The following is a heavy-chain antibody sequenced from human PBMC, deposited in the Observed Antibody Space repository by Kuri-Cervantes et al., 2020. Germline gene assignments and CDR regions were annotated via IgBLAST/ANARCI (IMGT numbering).Heavy chain of an antibody. CDR2: IMPIFGEA. CDR3: ARGTSRQGTIFSY. D-gene: IGHD3-9*01. V-gene: IGHV1-69*13. Sequence: SVKVSCKASGYTFTSYDTNWVRQATGQGLEWMGGIMPIFGEADYAQKFQGRVTITADESTGTVYLEMSSLRSEDTAVYYCARGTSRQGTIFSYWGQGTLVTVSS. J-gene: IGHJ4*02. CDR1: GYTFTSYD.